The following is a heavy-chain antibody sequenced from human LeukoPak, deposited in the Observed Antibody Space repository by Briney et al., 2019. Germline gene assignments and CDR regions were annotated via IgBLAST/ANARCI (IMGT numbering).Heavy chain of an antibody. CDR1: GLTFSAYT. V-gene: IGHV3-21*01. D-gene: IGHD4-23*01. CDR2: ITSSSTYI. Sequence: PGGSLRLSCAASGLTFSAYTTNWVRQAPGKGLEWVSSITSSSTYIYYAESVKGRFTISRDNAKNSLYLQMNSLRGEDTAVYYCARGVVRFDYWGQGTLVTVSS. CDR3: ARGVVRFDY. J-gene: IGHJ4*02.